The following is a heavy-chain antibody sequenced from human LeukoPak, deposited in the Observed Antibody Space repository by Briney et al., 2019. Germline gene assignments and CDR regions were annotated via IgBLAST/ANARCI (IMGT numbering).Heavy chain of an antibody. J-gene: IGHJ2*01. D-gene: IGHD3-22*01. V-gene: IGHV4-30-4*01. CDR1: GGSISSGDYY. CDR2: IYYSGST. CDR3: ARDVADSNGYYYTLGWYFDL. Sequence: ASQTLSLTCTVSGGSISSGDYYWSWIRQPPGKGLEWIGYIYYSGSTYYNPSLNSRVTISVDTSKNQFSLKLSSVTAADTAVYYCARDVADSNGYYYTLGWYFDLWGRGTLVTVSS.